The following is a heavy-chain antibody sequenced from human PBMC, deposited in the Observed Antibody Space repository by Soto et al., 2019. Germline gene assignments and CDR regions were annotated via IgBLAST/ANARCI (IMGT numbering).Heavy chain of an antibody. CDR3: ARDLLVVVGATWDYYYGMDV. D-gene: IGHD2-15*01. Sequence: GGSLRLSCAASGFTFSSYSMKWVRQGPGKGLEWVSSISSSSTHIYYADSVKGRFTISRDNAKNSLYLQMNSLRAEDTAVYYCARDLLVVVGATWDYYYGMDVWGQGTTVTVSS. J-gene: IGHJ6*02. CDR1: GFTFSSYS. V-gene: IGHV3-21*01. CDR2: ISSSSTHI.